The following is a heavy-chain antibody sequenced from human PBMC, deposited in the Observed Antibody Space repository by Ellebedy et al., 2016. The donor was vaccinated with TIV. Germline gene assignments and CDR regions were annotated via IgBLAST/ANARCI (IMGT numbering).Heavy chain of an antibody. D-gene: IGHD6-6*01. CDR1: GYSFTSYG. CDR2: ISAYNGNT. J-gene: IGHJ6*03. CDR3: ARDTSIGYSSTWWDKADYYYMDV. V-gene: IGHV1-18*01. Sequence: AASVKVSCKASGYSFTSYGISWVRQAPGQGLEGMGWISAYNGNTNYIDKLQGRVTMTTDTSTSTVYMELRSLKSDDTAVYYCARDTSIGYSSTWWDKADYYYMDVWGKGTTVTVSS.